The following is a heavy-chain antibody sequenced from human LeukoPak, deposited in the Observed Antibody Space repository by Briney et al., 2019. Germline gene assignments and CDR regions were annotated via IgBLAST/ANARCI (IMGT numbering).Heavy chain of an antibody. J-gene: IGHJ4*02. CDR1: GFTFSKYW. V-gene: IGHV3-7*05. CDR2: IRQDGSEK. CDR3: ATERGNYFEY. D-gene: IGHD3-10*01. Sequence: GGSLRLSCAASGFTFSKYWMSWVRQAPGKGLEWVANIRQDGSEKYYVDSVKGRFINSRDNAKNLLYLQMNSLRAEDTAVYYCATERGNYFEYWGQGTLVTVSS.